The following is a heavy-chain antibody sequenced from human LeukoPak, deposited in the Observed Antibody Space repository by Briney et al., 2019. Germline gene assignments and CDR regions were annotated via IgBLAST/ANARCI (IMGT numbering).Heavy chain of an antibody. CDR3: ARDLGNNWFDP. J-gene: IGHJ5*02. D-gene: IGHD1-26*01. CDR1: GFTFSSYD. Sequence: PGGALRLSCAASGFTFSSYDMHWVRQAAGKGVEWVSAIGTAGDTYYPGSVKGRFTISRENAKNSSYLQMNSLRAGDTAVYYCARDLGNNWFDPWGQGTLVTVSS. V-gene: IGHV3-13*01. CDR2: IGTAGDT.